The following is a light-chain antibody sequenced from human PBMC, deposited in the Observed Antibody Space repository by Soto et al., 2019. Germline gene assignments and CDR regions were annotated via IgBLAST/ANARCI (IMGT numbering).Light chain of an antibody. CDR3: QQSYRTPRT. Sequence: DIQMTQSPSSLSASVGDRVTITCRASQSISSYLNWYQQKPGKAPKLLIYAASSLQSGVPSRFSGSGSGTDFTLNISSLQPEDFATYYCQQSYRTPRTFGQGTKVDMK. CDR2: AAS. J-gene: IGKJ1*01. CDR1: QSISSY. V-gene: IGKV1-39*01.